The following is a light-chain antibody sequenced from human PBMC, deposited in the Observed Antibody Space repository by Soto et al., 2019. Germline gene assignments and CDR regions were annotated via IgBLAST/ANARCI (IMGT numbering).Light chain of an antibody. CDR3: CSYAGSYTYV. CDR1: SSDVGGYNY. J-gene: IGLJ1*01. Sequence: QSALTLPRSVSGSPGQSVTISCTGTSSDVGGYNYVSWYQQHPGKAPKLMIYDVGKRPSGVPDRFSGSKSGYTASLTISGLQAEDAAYYYFCSYAGSYTYVFGSGTKLTVL. CDR2: DVG. V-gene: IGLV2-11*01.